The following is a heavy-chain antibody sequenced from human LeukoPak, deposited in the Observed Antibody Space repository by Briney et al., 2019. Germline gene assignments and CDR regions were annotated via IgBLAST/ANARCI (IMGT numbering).Heavy chain of an antibody. Sequence: GGSLRLSCAASGFTFSTYAVNWVRQAPGKGLEWVSTITGSGDSTYYADSVKGRFTISRDNSKDTLYLQMSSVRVDDTAVYYCARSYGDSTFDYWGQGTLVTVSS. CDR2: ITGSGDST. D-gene: IGHD4-17*01. V-gene: IGHV3-23*01. CDR3: ARSYGDSTFDY. J-gene: IGHJ4*02. CDR1: GFTFSTYA.